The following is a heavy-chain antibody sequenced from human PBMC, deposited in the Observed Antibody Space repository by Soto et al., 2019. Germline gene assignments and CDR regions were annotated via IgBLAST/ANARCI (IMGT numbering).Heavy chain of an antibody. CDR3: AKEGWFDP. CDR1: GFTFSSYG. J-gene: IGHJ5*02. CDR2: ISYDGSNK. V-gene: IGHV3-30*18. Sequence: QVQLLESGGGVVQPGRSLRLSCAASGFTFSSYGMHWVRQAPGKGLEWVSVISYDGSNKYYADSVKGRFTISRDNSKNTLYLQMNSLRAEDTAVYYCAKEGWFDPWGQGTLVTVSS.